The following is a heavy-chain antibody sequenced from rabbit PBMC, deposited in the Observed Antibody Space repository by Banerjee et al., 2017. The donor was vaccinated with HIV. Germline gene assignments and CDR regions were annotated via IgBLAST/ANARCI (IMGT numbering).Heavy chain of an antibody. J-gene: IGHJ4*01. CDR1: GFSFSGDYD. V-gene: IGHV1S45*01. Sequence: QEQLEESGGGLVKPEGSLTLTCKASGFSFSGDYDMCWVRQAPGKGLEWIACIPNGSSGRTYYASWAKGRFTISKTSSTTVTLQMTSLTAADTATYFCATSIYAACFNLWGQGTLVTVS. D-gene: IGHD4-2*01. CDR3: ATSIYAACFNL. CDR2: IPNGSSGRT.